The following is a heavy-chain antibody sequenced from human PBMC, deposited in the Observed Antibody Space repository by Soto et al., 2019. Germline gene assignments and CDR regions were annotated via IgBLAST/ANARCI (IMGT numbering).Heavy chain of an antibody. CDR3: ARDKRDLRFLEWSYYFYY. CDR1: GFTFSSCA. J-gene: IGHJ4*02. Sequence: QVQLVESGGGVVQPGRSLRLSCAASGFTFSSCAMHWVRQAPGKGLEWVALISYDGSNKYYADSVKGRFTISRDNSKNTMYLQMSSVRAEDTAVYYCARDKRDLRFLEWSYYFYYWGQGTLVTVSS. CDR2: ISYDGSNK. V-gene: IGHV3-30-3*01. D-gene: IGHD3-3*01.